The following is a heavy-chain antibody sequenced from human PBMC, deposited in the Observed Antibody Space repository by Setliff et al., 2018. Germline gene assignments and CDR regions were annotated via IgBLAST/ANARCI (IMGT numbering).Heavy chain of an antibody. D-gene: IGHD1-26*01. CDR2: ISTYNGKT. Sequence: AAVKVSCKASGYIFTSYGFSWVRQAPGQGLEWMGWISTYNGKTNYAQKFQGRVTMTTDTSTNTVYMELRSLRSDDTAVYFCVREYSGGGLTWGQGTMVTVSS. CDR1: GYIFTSYG. J-gene: IGHJ3*01. V-gene: IGHV1-18*01. CDR3: VREYSGGGLT.